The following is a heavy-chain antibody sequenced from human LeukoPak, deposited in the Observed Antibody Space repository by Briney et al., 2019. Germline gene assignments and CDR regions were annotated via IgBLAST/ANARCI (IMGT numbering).Heavy chain of an antibody. J-gene: IGHJ6*03. V-gene: IGHV3-48*04. CDR1: GFTFSSYS. CDR2: ISSSSSTI. D-gene: IGHD3-3*01. Sequence: GGSLRLSCAASGFTFSSYSMNWVRQAPGKGLEWVSYISSSSSTIYYADSVKGRFTISRDNAKNSLYLRMNSLRAEDTAVYYCARAPSKYDFWSGYHYYYMDVWGKGTTVTVSS. CDR3: ARAPSKYDFWSGYHYYYMDV.